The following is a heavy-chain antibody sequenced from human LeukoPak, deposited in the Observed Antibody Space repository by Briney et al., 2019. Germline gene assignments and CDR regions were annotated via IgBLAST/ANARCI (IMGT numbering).Heavy chain of an antibody. CDR1: GDSISSSTYY. CDR2: INHSGST. V-gene: IGHV4-39*07. J-gene: IGHJ4*02. Sequence: SETLSLTCTVSGDSISSSTYYWGWIRQPPGKGLEWIGEINHSGSTNSNPSLKSRVTISVDTFNNQFSLKLSSVTAADTAVYYCARVAPSSERYGDPLDYWGQGTLVTVSS. CDR3: ARVAPSSERYGDPLDY. D-gene: IGHD4-17*01.